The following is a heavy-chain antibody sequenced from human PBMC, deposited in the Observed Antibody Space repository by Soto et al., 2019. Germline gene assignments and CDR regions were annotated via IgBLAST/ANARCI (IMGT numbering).Heavy chain of an antibody. Sequence: QVQLVQSGAEVKKPGASVKVSCKASGYTFTTYYMHWIRQAPGQGPEWMGIIDPRAGRTGYAQRFQGRVTVTSDTSTTTVYMELSSLRSDDTAIYYCARDRDDSSGYPFDSWGQGTLVTVSS. D-gene: IGHD3-22*01. CDR1: GYTFTTYY. CDR2: IDPRAGRT. V-gene: IGHV1-46*01. J-gene: IGHJ4*02. CDR3: ARDRDDSSGYPFDS.